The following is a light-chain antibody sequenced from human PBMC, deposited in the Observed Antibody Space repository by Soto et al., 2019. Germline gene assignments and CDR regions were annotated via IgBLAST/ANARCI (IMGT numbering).Light chain of an antibody. V-gene: IGKV1-5*01. CDR1: HSITNW. J-gene: IGKJ2*01. CDR3: QPYNNN. Sequence: DIQMTQSPSTLSASVGDRVTITCRASHSITNWLAWYQQKPGKAPKVLIYDVSTLGSGVPSRFSGSGSGTEFTLTISSLQPDDFATYCCQPYNNNFGQGTKVDIK. CDR2: DVS.